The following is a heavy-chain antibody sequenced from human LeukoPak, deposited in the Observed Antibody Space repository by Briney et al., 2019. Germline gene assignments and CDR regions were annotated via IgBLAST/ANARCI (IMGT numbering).Heavy chain of an antibody. CDR2: ISSGGSTI. D-gene: IGHD6-6*01. J-gene: IGHJ4*02. V-gene: IGHV3-48*04. CDR3: ARESFAARWD. Sequence: GGSLRLSCAASGFTLTNAWMNWVRQAPGKGLEWVSYISSGGSTIDYADSVKGRFTISRDNAKNSLYLQMNSLTAEDTAVYYCARESFAARWDWGQGTLVTVSS. CDR1: GFTLTNAW.